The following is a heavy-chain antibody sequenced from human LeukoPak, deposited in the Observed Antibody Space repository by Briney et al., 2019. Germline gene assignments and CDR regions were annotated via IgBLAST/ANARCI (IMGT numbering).Heavy chain of an antibody. J-gene: IGHJ3*02. V-gene: IGHV1-8*01. CDR1: GYTFTSYD. Sequence: GASVKVSCKASGYTFTSYDINWVRHAPGQGLEWMGWMNPNSGNTGYAQKFQGRVTMTRNTSISTAYMELSSLRSEDTAVYYCASSPYYDSSGYYRPGAFDIWGQGTMVTVSS. D-gene: IGHD3-22*01. CDR2: MNPNSGNT. CDR3: ASSPYYDSSGYYRPGAFDI.